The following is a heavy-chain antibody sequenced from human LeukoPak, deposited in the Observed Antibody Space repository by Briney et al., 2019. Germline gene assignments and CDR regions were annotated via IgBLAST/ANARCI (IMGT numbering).Heavy chain of an antibody. D-gene: IGHD3-9*01. J-gene: IGHJ3*02. CDR1: GFTFSNAW. CDR3: TTEGYYDILTGYSWDAFDI. CDR2: IKSKTDGGTT. Sequence: GGSLRLSCAASGFTFSNAWMSWVRQAPGKGLEWVGRIKSKTDGGTTDYAAPVKGRFTISRDDSKNTLYLQMNSLKTEGTAVYYCTTEGYYDILTGYSWDAFDIWGQGTMVTVSS. V-gene: IGHV3-15*01.